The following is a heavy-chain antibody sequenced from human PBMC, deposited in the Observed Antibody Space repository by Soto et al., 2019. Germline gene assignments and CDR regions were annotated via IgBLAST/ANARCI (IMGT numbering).Heavy chain of an antibody. CDR2: IIPIFGTA. D-gene: IGHD3-9*01. CDR3: ARAPNILTVKYYFDY. CDR1: GGPFSSYS. J-gene: IGHJ4*02. V-gene: IGHV1-69*01. Sequence: CEASGGPFSSYSMVWLRQAPRQGLEWMGGIIPIFGTANNAQKFQGRVTITADESATTVYMELSSLRSEDTAVYYCARAPNILTVKYYFDYWGQGTLVTVFS.